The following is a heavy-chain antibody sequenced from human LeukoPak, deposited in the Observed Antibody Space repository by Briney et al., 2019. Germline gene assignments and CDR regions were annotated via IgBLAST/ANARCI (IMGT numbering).Heavy chain of an antibody. CDR3: ARRDYGGHAAYFDY. CDR1: GYTFTSNW. CDR2: IYPRDSDT. J-gene: IGHJ4*02. D-gene: IGHD4-23*01. Sequence: GESLKISCKGYGYTFTSNWIGWVRQMPGKGMEWMGTIYPRDSDTVYSPSFQGQVTMSVDKSISTAYLQWSSLKASDTAIYFCARRDYGGHAAYFDYWGQGTLVTVSS. V-gene: IGHV5-51*01.